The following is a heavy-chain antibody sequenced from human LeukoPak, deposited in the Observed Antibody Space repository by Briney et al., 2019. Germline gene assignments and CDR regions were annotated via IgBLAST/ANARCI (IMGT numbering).Heavy chain of an antibody. Sequence: SETLSLTCTVSGGSVSSGSYYWSWIRQPPGKRLEWIGYIYYSGSTNYNPSLKSRVTISVDTSKNQFSLKLSSVTAADTAVYYCARGEDGWFDPWGQGTLVTVSS. CDR3: ARGEDGWFDP. J-gene: IGHJ5*02. V-gene: IGHV4-61*01. CDR1: GGSVSSGSYY. CDR2: IYYSGST.